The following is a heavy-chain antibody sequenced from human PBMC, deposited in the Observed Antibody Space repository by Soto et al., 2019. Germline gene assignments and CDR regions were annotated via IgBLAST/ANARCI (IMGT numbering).Heavy chain of an antibody. Sequence: WETLSLTCTVSGGSVSSSFFYWSWVRQPPGQRLEWIGYIYYTETTNYNPSLASRVAMSVDTSKKQFTLNLRSLTAADTARYYCARLMTSSCWSLFDTWGQGMLVTVSS. CDR1: GGSVSSSFFY. J-gene: IGHJ4*02. D-gene: IGHD2-15*01. CDR3: ARLMTSSCWSLFDT. V-gene: IGHV4-61*01. CDR2: IYYTETT.